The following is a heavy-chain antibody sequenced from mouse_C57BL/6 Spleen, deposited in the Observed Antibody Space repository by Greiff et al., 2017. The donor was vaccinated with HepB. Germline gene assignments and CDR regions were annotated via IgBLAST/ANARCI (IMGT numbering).Heavy chain of an antibody. CDR2: ISSGSSTI. Sequence: EVQGVESGGGLVKPGGSLKLSCAASGFTFSAYGMHWVRQAPEKGLEWVAYISSGSSTIYYADTVKGRFTISRDNAKNTLFLQMTSLRSEDTAMYYCARQITTVVAWDYWGQGTTLTVSS. J-gene: IGHJ2*01. D-gene: IGHD1-1*01. CDR3: ARQITTVVAWDY. CDR1: GFTFSAYG. V-gene: IGHV5-17*01.